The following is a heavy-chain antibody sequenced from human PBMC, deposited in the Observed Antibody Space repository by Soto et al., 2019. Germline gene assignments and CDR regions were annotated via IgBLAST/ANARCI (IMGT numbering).Heavy chain of an antibody. CDR2: IYYSGST. V-gene: IGHV4-39*01. D-gene: IGHD2-2*01. Sequence: SETLSLTCAVSGGSISSSSYYWGWIRQPPGKGLEWIGSIYYSGSTYYNPSLKSRVTISVDTSKNQFSLKLSSVTAADTAVYYCARHVPYCSSTSCYSDYYYYYYMDVWGKGTTVTVSS. CDR1: GGSISSSSYY. J-gene: IGHJ6*03. CDR3: ARHVPYCSSTSCYSDYYYYYYMDV.